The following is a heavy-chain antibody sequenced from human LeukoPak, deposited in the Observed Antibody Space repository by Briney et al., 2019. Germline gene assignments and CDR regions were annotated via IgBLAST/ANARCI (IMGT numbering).Heavy chain of an antibody. J-gene: IGHJ6*03. Sequence: SETLSLTCSVSGDSISTHYWSWIRQPPGKGLEWIGYIDHTGSTNYNPSLNSRVTISRDMSENHFSLELSSVTAADTAVYFCARGRVSSGSWSSTYYYYFYIDVWGKGTTVTVSS. V-gene: IGHV4-59*11. CDR1: GDSISTHY. CDR3: ARGRVSSGSWSSTYYYYFYIDV. CDR2: IDHTGST. D-gene: IGHD6-13*01.